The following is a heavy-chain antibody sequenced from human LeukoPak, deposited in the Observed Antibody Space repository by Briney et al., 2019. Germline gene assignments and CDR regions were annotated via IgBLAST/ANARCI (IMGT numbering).Heavy chain of an antibody. CDR3: ARHIDYDILTGYSDYGMDV. V-gene: IGHV4-39*01. CDR2: IYYSGST. J-gene: IGHJ6*02. Sequence: PSETLSLTCTVSGGSISSSSYYWGWIRQPPGKGLEWIGSIYYSGSTYYNPSLKSRVTISVDTSKNQFSLKLSSVTAAVTAVYYCARHIDYDILTGYSDYGMDVWGQGTTVTVSS. CDR1: GGSISSSSYY. D-gene: IGHD3-9*01.